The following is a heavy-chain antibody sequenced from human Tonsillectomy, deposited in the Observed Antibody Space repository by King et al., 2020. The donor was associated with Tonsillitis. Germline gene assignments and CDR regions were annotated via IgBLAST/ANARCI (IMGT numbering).Heavy chain of an antibody. V-gene: IGHV3-21*01. CDR2: ISSSSTYM. J-gene: IGHJ6*03. D-gene: IGHD3-16*01. Sequence: VQLVESGGGLVRPGESLTLSCAASGFTFSIYTLNWVRQAPGKGLEWVSSISSSSTYMYYADSLKGRFTISRDNAKNSLYLQMNSLRAEDTAVYYCAEDPMHYVWGSPVYMDVWGKGTTVTVSS. CDR1: GFTFSIYT. CDR3: AEDPMHYVWGSPVYMDV.